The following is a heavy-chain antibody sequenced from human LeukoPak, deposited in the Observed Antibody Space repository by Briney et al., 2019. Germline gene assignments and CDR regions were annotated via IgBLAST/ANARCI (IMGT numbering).Heavy chain of an antibody. D-gene: IGHD5-12*01. CDR3: ARDRDSGFYYYGMDV. J-gene: IGHJ6*02. CDR2: ISGSSSYI. Sequence: GGSLRLSCAASGLTFSSYSMNWVRQAPGKGLEWDSSISGSSSYIYYADSVKGRFTISRDNAKNSLYLQMNSLRAEDTAVYYCARDRDSGFYYYGMDVWGQGTTVTVSS. CDR1: GLTFSSYS. V-gene: IGHV3-21*01.